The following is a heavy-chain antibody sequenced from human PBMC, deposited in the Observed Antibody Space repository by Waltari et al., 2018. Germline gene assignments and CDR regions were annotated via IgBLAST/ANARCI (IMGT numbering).Heavy chain of an antibody. Sequence: QVQLQESGPGLVEPSETLSLTCAVSGYSIASGYYWVWIRQPPGKGLEWIGSIFHGGSTSYNPSLKSRVTISVDTSKNQFSLKLNSVTAADTAIHYCARGYGGNSPSFDYWGQGTLVTVSS. J-gene: IGHJ4*02. V-gene: IGHV4-38-2*01. D-gene: IGHD2-21*02. CDR3: ARGYGGNSPSFDY. CDR1: GYSIASGYY. CDR2: IFHGGST.